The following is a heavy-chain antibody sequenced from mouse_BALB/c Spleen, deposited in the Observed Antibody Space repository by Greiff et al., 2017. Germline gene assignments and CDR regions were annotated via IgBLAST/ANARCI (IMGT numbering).Heavy chain of an antibody. CDR2: ISSGSSTI. CDR1: GFTFSSFG. CDR3: ARPLWDYIYAMDY. J-gene: IGHJ4*01. V-gene: IGHV5-17*02. Sequence: EVQRVESGGGLVQPGGSRKLSCAASGFTFSSFGMHWVRQAPEKGLEWVAYISSGSSTIYYADTVKGRFTISRDNPKNTLFLQMTSLRSEDTAMYYCARPLWDYIYAMDYWGQGTSVTVSS. D-gene: IGHD1-1*02.